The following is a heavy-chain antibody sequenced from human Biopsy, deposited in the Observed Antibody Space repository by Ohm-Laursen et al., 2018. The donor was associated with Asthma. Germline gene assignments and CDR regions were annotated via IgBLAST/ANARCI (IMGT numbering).Heavy chain of an antibody. CDR1: GVSIRSYY. V-gene: IGHV4-59*12. CDR2: IHYSGST. Sequence: PSETLSPTCTVSGVSIRSYYWTWIRQPPGKGLEWIGNIHYSGSTYSNPSLKSRVTISVDTSKKQISLRLTSVTAADTAVYYCARGSSSRLSQWELLVSGGKRAHSYYGMDVWGQGTTVTVSS. CDR3: ARGSSSRLSQWELLVSGGKRAHSYYGMDV. D-gene: IGHD1-26*01. J-gene: IGHJ6*02.